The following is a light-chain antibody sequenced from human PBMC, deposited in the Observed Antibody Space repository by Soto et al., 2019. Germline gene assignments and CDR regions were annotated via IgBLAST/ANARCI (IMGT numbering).Light chain of an antibody. CDR3: HQYNSYLWT. CDR1: QSIGTG. Sequence: DIQMTQSPSTLSASVGDRVTITCRASQSIGTGLAWYHQKPGKAPKLLIYKAPSLETGVPSRFSGSGSGTEFTLTISSLQPDDFATYYCHQYNSYLWTFGQGTKVDIK. V-gene: IGKV1-5*03. J-gene: IGKJ1*01. CDR2: KAP.